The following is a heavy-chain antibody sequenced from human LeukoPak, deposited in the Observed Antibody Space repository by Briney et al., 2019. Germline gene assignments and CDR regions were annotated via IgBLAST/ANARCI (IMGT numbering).Heavy chain of an antibody. CDR2: ISSSGSTI. D-gene: IGHD6-19*01. Sequence: GGSLRLSCAASGFTFSSYEMNWVRQAPGKGLEWVSYISSSGSTIYYADSVKGRFTISRDNAKNSLYLQMNSLRAEDTAVYYCAKDYYSGAWYGVVFDIWGQGTMVTVSS. CDR1: GFTFSSYE. V-gene: IGHV3-48*03. CDR3: AKDYYSGAWYGVVFDI. J-gene: IGHJ3*02.